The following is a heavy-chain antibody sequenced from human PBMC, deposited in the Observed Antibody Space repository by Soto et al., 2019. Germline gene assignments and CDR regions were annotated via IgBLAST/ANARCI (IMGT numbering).Heavy chain of an antibody. J-gene: IGHJ4*02. Sequence: ASVKVSCKASGYTFTGYYMHWVRQAPGQGLEWMGWINPNSGGTNYAQKFQGRVTMTRDTSISKAYMELSRLRSDDTAVYSCARGPFGVAADRYFDYWGQGTLVTVSS. D-gene: IGHD2-15*01. CDR3: ARGPFGVAADRYFDY. V-gene: IGHV1-2*02. CDR1: GYTFTGYY. CDR2: INPNSGGT.